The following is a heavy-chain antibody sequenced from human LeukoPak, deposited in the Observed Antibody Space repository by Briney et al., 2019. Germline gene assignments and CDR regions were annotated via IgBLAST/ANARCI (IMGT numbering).Heavy chain of an antibody. Sequence: ASVKVSCKASGYSFTSKYLHWVRQAPGQGLEWMGWINPNSGGTNYAQKFQGRVTMTRDTSISTAYMELSRLRSDDTAVYYCARSGGYCSAGSCYNYMDVWGKGTTVTVSS. CDR2: INPNSGGT. D-gene: IGHD2-15*01. V-gene: IGHV1-2*02. CDR1: GYSFTSKY. J-gene: IGHJ6*03. CDR3: ARSGGYCSAGSCYNYMDV.